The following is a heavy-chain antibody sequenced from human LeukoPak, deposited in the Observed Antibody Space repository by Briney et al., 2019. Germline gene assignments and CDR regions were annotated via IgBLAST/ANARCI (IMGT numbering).Heavy chain of an antibody. CDR2: ISCYNGHT. CDR3: ARREGRSASPFFFDS. Sequence: ASVKVSCKASGYTFTKYGLNWVRQAPGQGLQWMGWISCYNGHTHYAQNFQGRVTMTTDTSTNTAYMELRSLRSDDTAVYYYARREGRSASPFFFDSWGQGTLVTVSS. V-gene: IGHV1-18*01. D-gene: IGHD6-6*01. CDR1: GYTFTKYG. J-gene: IGHJ4*02.